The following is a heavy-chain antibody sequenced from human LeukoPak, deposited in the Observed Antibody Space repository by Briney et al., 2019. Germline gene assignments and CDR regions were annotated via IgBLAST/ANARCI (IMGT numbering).Heavy chain of an antibody. Sequence: SKTLSLTCAVYGGSFSGYYWSWIRQPPGKGLEWIGEINHSGSTNYNPSLKSRVTISVDTSKNQFSLKLSSVTAADTAVYYCARAGFLEWLLFDYWGQGTLVTVSS. CDR2: INHSGST. CDR3: ARAGFLEWLLFDY. CDR1: GGSFSGYY. V-gene: IGHV4-34*01. J-gene: IGHJ4*02. D-gene: IGHD3-3*01.